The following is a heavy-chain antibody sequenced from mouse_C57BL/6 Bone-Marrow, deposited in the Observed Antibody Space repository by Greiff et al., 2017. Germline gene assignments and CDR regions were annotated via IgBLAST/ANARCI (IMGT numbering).Heavy chain of an antibody. V-gene: IGHV1-4*02. CDR1: GYTFTSYT. D-gene: IGHD2-1*01. CDR3: TRERAIYYVNYGYAMDY. CDR2: INPNSGYT. J-gene: IGHJ4*01. Sequence: QVQLQQSAVELARPGASVKMSCKASGYTFTSYTMHWVKQRPGQGLEWIGYINPNSGYTKYNQKFKDKTTLTADKSSSTAYMQLSSLTSEDSAFFYGTRERAIYYVNYGYAMDYWGQGTSVTVSS.